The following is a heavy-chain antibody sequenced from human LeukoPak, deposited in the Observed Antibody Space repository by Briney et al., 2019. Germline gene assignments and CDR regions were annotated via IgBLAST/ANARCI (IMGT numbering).Heavy chain of an antibody. J-gene: IGHJ4*03. V-gene: IGHV4-34*01. CDR3: ARIDSSGWYFSIDY. CDR1: GGSFSGYY. Sequence: SETLSLTCAVYGGSFSGYYWSWIRQPPGKGLEWIGEINHSGSTNYNPSLKSRVAISVDTSKNQFSLKLSSVTAADTAVYYCARIDSSGWYFSIDYWGQGTTVTVSS. D-gene: IGHD6-19*01. CDR2: INHSGST.